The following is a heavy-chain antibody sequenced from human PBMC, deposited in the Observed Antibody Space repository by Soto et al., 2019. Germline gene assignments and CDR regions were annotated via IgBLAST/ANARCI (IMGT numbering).Heavy chain of an antibody. J-gene: IGHJ4*02. V-gene: IGHV4-61*01. D-gene: IGHD2-2*01. CDR3: ARIEYQLLYFDY. CDR1: GGSVSSVSYY. CDR2: IYYSGST. Sequence: PSETLSLTCTVSGGSVSSVSYYWSWIRQPPGKGLEWIGYIYYSGSTNYNPSLKSRVTISVDTSKNQFSLKLSSVTAADTAVYYCARIEYQLLYFDYWGQGTLVTVSS.